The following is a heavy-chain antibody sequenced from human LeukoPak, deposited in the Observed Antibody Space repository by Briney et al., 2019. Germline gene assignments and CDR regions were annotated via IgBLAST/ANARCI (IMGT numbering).Heavy chain of an antibody. CDR1: GGSVSSSGYY. V-gene: IGHV4-39*02. D-gene: IGHD5-12*01. CDR2: IYYSGGA. Sequence: SETLSLTCTVSGGSVSSSGYYWGWLRQPPGKGLEWIGSIYYSGGAYYSPSLKSRVTISVDTSKNHFSLKLSSVTAADTAVYYCARMGGYSGYATHWGQGTLVTVSS. CDR3: ARMGGYSGYATH. J-gene: IGHJ4*02.